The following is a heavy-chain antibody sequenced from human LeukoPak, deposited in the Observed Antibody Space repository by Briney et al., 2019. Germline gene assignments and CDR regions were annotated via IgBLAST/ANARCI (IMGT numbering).Heavy chain of an antibody. CDR1: GYTFTSYG. V-gene: IGHV1-18*01. D-gene: IGHD4-17*01. CDR2: ISPYNGNT. J-gene: IGHJ5*02. CDR3: ARDQRGYGDSSGASKWIDP. Sequence: ASVKVSCKASGYTFTSYGINWVRQAPGQGLEWMGRISPYNGNTKYAEKIQRRVTITTDTSTSTAYMELRSLSSDDTAVYYCARDQRGYGDSSGASKWIDPWGQGTLVTVSS.